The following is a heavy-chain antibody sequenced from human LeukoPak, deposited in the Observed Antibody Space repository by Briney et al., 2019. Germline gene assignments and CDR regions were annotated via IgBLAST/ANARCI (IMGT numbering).Heavy chain of an antibody. J-gene: IGHJ1*01. D-gene: IGHD6-19*01. V-gene: IGHV4-39*01. CDR2: IYYSGST. CDR3: ARQHSSGWYKGYFQY. CDR1: GGSISSSSYY. Sequence: PSETLSLTCTVSGGSISSSSYYWGWIRQPPGKGLEWIGSIYYSGSTYYNPSLKSRVTISVDTSKNQFSLKLSSVTAADTAVYYCARQHSSGWYKGYFQYWGQGTLVTVSS.